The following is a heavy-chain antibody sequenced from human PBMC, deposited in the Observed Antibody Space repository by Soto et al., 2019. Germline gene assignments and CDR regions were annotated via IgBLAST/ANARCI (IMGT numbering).Heavy chain of an antibody. V-gene: IGHV4-59*01. Sequence: SETLSLTCTVSGGSISSYYWSWIRQPPGKGLEWIGYIYYSGSTNYNPSLKSRVTISVDTSKNQFSLKLSSVTAEDTAVYYCARGDIAAAGPIGHYGMDVWDQGTPVTF. D-gene: IGHD6-13*01. CDR1: GGSISSYY. CDR2: IYYSGST. CDR3: ARGDIAAAGPIGHYGMDV. J-gene: IGHJ6*02.